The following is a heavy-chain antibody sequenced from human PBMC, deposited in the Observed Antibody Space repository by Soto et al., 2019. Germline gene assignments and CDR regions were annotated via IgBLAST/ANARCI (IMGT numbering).Heavy chain of an antibody. J-gene: IGHJ3*02. CDR2: ISGSGGST. Sequence: GGSLRLSCAASGFTFSGYAMSWVRQAPGKGLEWVSAISGSGGSTYYADSVKGRFTISRDNSKNTLYLQMNSLRAEDTAVYYCAKDDTYYYDRAAFDIWGQGTMVTVSS. D-gene: IGHD3-22*01. CDR3: AKDDTYYYDRAAFDI. CDR1: GFTFSGYA. V-gene: IGHV3-23*01.